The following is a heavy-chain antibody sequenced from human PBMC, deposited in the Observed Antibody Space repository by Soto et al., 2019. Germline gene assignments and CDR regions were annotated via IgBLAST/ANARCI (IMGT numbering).Heavy chain of an antibody. J-gene: IGHJ4*02. CDR1: GGSFSGYY. CDR3: ARGHDPYDYVWGSYRYAFNFDY. CDR2: INHSGST. V-gene: IGHV4-34*01. Sequence: AETLSLTCAVYGGSFSGYYWSWIRQPPGKGLEWIGEINHSGSTNYNPSIKSRVTISVDTSKNQFSLKLSSVTAADTAVYYCARGHDPYDYVWGSYRYAFNFDYWGQGTLVTVSS. D-gene: IGHD3-16*02.